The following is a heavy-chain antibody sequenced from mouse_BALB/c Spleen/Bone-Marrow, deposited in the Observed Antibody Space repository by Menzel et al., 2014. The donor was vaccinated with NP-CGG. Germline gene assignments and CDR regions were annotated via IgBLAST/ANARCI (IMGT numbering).Heavy chain of an antibody. CDR2: IRNKANGYTT. CDR3: ARYDGYSDNAMDY. J-gene: IGHJ4*01. D-gene: IGHD2-3*01. V-gene: IGHV7-3*02. Sequence: EVHLVESGGGLVQPGSSLRLSCATSGFNFTDYYMNWVRQPPGKALEWLGFIRNKANGYTTEFSASVKGRFTISRDNSQSILYLQMNTLRAEDSATYYCARYDGYSDNAMDYWGQGTSVTVSS. CDR1: GFNFTDYY.